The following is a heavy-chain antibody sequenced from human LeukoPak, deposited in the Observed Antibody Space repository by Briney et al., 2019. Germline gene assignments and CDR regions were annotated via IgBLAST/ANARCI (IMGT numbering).Heavy chain of an antibody. CDR2: IIPIFGTA. CDR1: GGTFSSYA. D-gene: IGHD3-3*01. Sequence: GASVKVSCKASGGTFSSYAISWVRQAPGQGLEWMGGIIPIFGTANYAQKFQGRVTITTDESTSTAYMELSSLRSEDTAVYYCARVFDFWSGSNWFDPWGQGTLVTVSS. CDR3: ARVFDFWSGSNWFDP. J-gene: IGHJ5*02. V-gene: IGHV1-69*05.